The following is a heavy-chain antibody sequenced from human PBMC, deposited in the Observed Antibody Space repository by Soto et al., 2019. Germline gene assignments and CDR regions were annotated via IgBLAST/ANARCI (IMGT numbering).Heavy chain of an antibody. CDR2: ISGSGGST. D-gene: IGHD6-13*01. J-gene: IGHJ3*02. V-gene: IGHV3-23*01. Sequence: GGSLRLSCAASGFTFSSYAMSWVRQAPGKGLEWVSAISGSGGSTYYADSVKGRFTISRDKSKNTLYLQMNSLRAEDTAVYYCAKDQGSSSWGKPDAFDIWGQGTMVTVS. CDR3: AKDQGSSSWGKPDAFDI. CDR1: GFTFSSYA.